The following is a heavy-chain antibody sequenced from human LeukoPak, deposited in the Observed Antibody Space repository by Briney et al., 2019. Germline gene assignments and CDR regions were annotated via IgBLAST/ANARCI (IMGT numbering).Heavy chain of an antibody. V-gene: IGHV3-30-3*01. CDR1: GFTFSSYA. CDR3: ARDGGLPYYDSSGYLFDY. J-gene: IGHJ4*02. CDR2: ISYDGSNK. Sequence: GGSLRLSCAASGFTFSSYAMHWVRQAPGKGLEWVAVISYDGSNKYYADSVKGRFTISRDNSKNTLYLQMNSLRAEDTAVYYCARDGGLPYYDSSGYLFDYWGQGTLVTVSS. D-gene: IGHD3-22*01.